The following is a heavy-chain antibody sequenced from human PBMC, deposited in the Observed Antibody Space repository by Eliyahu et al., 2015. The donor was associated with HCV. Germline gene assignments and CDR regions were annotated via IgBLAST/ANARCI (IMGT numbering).Heavy chain of an antibody. D-gene: IGHD3-22*01. V-gene: IGHV4-39*01. J-gene: IGHJ4*02. CDR1: GGSISSSSYY. CDR3: ARHRDSSGYDFDY. Sequence: QLQLQESGPGLVKPSETLSLTCTVSGGSISSSSYYWGWIRQPPGKGLEWIGSIYYSGSTYYNPSLKSRVTISVDTSKNQFSLKLSSVTAADTAVYYCARHRDSSGYDFDYWGQGTLVTVSS. CDR2: IYYSGST.